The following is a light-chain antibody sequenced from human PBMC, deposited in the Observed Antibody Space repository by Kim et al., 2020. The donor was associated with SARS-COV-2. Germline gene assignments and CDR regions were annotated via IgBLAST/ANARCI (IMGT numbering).Light chain of an antibody. CDR2: DVT. V-gene: IGLV2-14*03. J-gene: IGLJ2*01. CDR1: SSDVGGYAY. CDR3: SSYTSSSTLV. Sequence: QSALTQPASVSGSPGQSMTISCTGTSSDVGGYAYVSWYQQHPGKAPKVMIYDVTKRPSGVSNRFSGSKSGNTASLTISGLQAEDEADYYCSSYTSSSTLVFGGGTQLTVL.